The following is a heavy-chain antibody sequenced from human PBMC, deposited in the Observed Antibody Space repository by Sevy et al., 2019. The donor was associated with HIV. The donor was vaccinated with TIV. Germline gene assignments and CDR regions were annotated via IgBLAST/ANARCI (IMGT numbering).Heavy chain of an antibody. Sequence: GGSLRLSCAASGFTFSSYEMNWVRQAPGKGLEWVSYISSSGSTIYYADSVKGRFTISRDNAKNSLYLQMNSLRAEDTAVYYCAREVLELRYFDWPSRPFDYWGQGTLVTVSS. CDR2: ISSSGSTI. CDR3: AREVLELRYFDWPSRPFDY. V-gene: IGHV3-48*03. J-gene: IGHJ4*02. D-gene: IGHD3-9*01. CDR1: GFTFSSYE.